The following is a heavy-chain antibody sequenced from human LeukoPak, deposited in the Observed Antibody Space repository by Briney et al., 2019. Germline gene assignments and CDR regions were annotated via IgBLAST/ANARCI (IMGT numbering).Heavy chain of an antibody. D-gene: IGHD5-18*01. CDR1: GYSFTSYW. V-gene: IGHV5-51*01. CDR2: FYPCDSDT. CDR3: ARHPYSYGLGCLDP. Sequence: GDSLKISCQASGYSFTSYWIGWVREIPGKGLELLGIFYPCDSDTRYRPSFRVQVTFSADMSITTAYLEWTSLKSSKTSIYYCARHPYSYGLGCLDPGGQGTLVTVSS. J-gene: IGHJ5*02.